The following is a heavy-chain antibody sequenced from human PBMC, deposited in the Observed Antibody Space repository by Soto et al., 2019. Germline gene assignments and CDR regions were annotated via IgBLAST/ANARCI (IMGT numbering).Heavy chain of an antibody. Sequence: GASVKVSCKASGGTFSSYAISWVRQAPGQGLEWMGGIIPIFGNTKYSQKFQGWVTMTRDTSISTAYMELSRLRSDDTAVYYCARAGYGDAYYGMDVWGQGTTVTVSS. V-gene: IGHV1-2*04. J-gene: IGHJ6*02. CDR2: IIPIFGNT. CDR3: ARAGYGDAYYGMDV. CDR1: GGTFSSYA. D-gene: IGHD4-17*01.